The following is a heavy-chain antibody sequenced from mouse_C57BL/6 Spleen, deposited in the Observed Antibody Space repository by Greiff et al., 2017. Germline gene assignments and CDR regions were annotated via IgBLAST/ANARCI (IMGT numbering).Heavy chain of an antibody. CDR2: IYPGSGNT. Sequence: QVQLQQSGAELVRPGASVKLSCKASGYTFTDYYINWVKQRPGQGLEWIARIYPGSGNTYYNEKFKGKATLTAEKSASTAYMQLSSLTSEDSAVYFCAREGVTGDFDVWGTGTTVTVSS. V-gene: IGHV1-76*01. CDR3: AREGVTGDFDV. CDR1: GYTFTDYY. D-gene: IGHD2-2*01. J-gene: IGHJ1*03.